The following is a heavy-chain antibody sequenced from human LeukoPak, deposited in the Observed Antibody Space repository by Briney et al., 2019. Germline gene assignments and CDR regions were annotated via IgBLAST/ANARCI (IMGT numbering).Heavy chain of an antibody. J-gene: IGHJ1*01. CDR2: INPNSGGT. CDR1: GYTFTGYY. D-gene: IGHD2-2*01. V-gene: IGHV1-2*02. CDR3: AADSTYCSSTSRYDGEYFQH. Sequence: ASVKVSCKASGYTFTGYYMHWVRQAPGQGLEWMGWINPNSGGTNYAQKFQGRVTMTRDTSISTAYMELSRLRSDDTAVYYCAADSTYCSSTSRYDGEYFQHWGQGTLVTVSS.